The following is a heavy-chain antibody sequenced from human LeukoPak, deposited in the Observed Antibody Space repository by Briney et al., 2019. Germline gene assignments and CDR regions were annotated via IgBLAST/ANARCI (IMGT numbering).Heavy chain of an antibody. Sequence: SETLSLTCTVSGGSIGSSSYYWSWIRQPPGKGLEWIGEINHSGSTNYNPSLKSRVTISVDTSKNQFSPKLSSVTAADTAVYYCARGFSTFGYWGQGTLVTVSS. CDR2: INHSGST. J-gene: IGHJ4*02. CDR1: GGSIGSSSYY. V-gene: IGHV4-39*07. D-gene: IGHD2-2*01. CDR3: ARGFSTFGY.